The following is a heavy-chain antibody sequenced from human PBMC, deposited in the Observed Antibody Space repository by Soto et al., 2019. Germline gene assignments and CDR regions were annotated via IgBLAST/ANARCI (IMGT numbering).Heavy chain of an antibody. Sequence: PGESLKISCKGSGYSFTSYWIGWVRQMPGKGLEWMGIIYPGDSDTRYSPSFQGQVTISADKSISTAYLQWSSLKASDTAMYYCARQDIGYSYGNTFDYWGQGTLVTVSS. J-gene: IGHJ4*02. D-gene: IGHD5-18*01. V-gene: IGHV5-51*01. CDR2: IYPGDSDT. CDR3: ARQDIGYSYGNTFDY. CDR1: GYSFTSYW.